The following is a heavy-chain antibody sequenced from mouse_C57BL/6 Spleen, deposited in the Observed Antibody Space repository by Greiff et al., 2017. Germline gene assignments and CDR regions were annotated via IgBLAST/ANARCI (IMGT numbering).Heavy chain of an antibody. CDR3: ARGELGPWFAY. V-gene: IGHV5-4*01. Sequence: EVQLVESGGGLVKPGGSLKLSCAASGFTFSSYAMSWVRQTPEKRLEWVATISDGGSYTYYPDNVKGRFTISRDNAKNNLYLQMSHLTSEDTAMYYCARGELGPWFAYWGQGTLVTVSA. J-gene: IGHJ3*01. CDR2: ISDGGSYT. CDR1: GFTFSSYA. D-gene: IGHD4-1*01.